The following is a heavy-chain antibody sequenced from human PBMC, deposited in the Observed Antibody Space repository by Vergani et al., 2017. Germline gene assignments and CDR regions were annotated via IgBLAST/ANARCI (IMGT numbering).Heavy chain of an antibody. D-gene: IGHD2-2*01. CDR2: VYDSGNT. Sequence: QVHLQESGPGLVKPSETLSLSCTVSGGSISTGGYYWTWIRQRPGKALEWIGFVYDSGNTYYNPSLEGRVSISADTSKNQFSLKLNFVTAADTAVYYCARRSYMPAPPTYYSFGFWGQGTLVTVSS. V-gene: IGHV4-31*03. CDR3: ARRSYMPAPPTYYSFGF. CDR1: GGSISTGGYY. J-gene: IGHJ4*02.